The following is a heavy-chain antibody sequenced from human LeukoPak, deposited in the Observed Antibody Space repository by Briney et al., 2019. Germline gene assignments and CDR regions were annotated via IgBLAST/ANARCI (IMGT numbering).Heavy chain of an antibody. J-gene: IGHJ6*03. CDR1: GFTFSSYR. D-gene: IGHD2-2*01. CDR3: ARVVVVPAASLYYYYYMDV. V-gene: IGHV3-48*04. Sequence: AGVSLRLPCAASGFTFSSYRMNWVRQAPGKGLEWLSYISSSSSTIYYADSVKGRFTIYRDNAKNSLYLQMNSLRAEDTAVYYCARVVVVPAASLYYYYYMDVWGKGTTVTVSS. CDR2: ISSSSSTI.